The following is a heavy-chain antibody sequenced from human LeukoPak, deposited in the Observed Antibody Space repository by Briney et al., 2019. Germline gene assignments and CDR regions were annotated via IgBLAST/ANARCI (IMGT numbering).Heavy chain of an antibody. CDR1: GGSISSYY. D-gene: IGHD1-1*01. V-gene: IGHV4-4*07. CDR2: IYTSGST. CDR3: ARESRERWWLASIFDS. Sequence: PSETLSLTCTVSGGSISSYYWSWIRQPAGKGLEWIGRIYTSGSTNYNPSLKSRVTMSVDTSKNQFSLKLSSVTAADTAVYYCARESRERWWLASIFDSWGQGPRVTVSS. J-gene: IGHJ4*02.